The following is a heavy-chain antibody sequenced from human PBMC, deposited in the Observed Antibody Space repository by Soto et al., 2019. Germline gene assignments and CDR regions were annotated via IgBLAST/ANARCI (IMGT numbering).Heavy chain of an antibody. Sequence: GGSLRLSCAASGFTFSSYCMSWVRQAPGKGLEWVANIKQDGSEKYYVDSVKGRFTISRDNAKNSLYLQMNSLRAEDTAVYYCARNSEWTVAQFDYWGQGTLVTVSS. V-gene: IGHV3-7*05. D-gene: IGHD1-26*01. J-gene: IGHJ4*02. CDR2: IKQDGSEK. CDR3: ARNSEWTVAQFDY. CDR1: GFTFSSYC.